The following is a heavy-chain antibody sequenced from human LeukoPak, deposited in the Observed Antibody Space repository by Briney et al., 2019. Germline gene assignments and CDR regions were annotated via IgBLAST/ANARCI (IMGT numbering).Heavy chain of an antibody. V-gene: IGHV1-2*02. Sequence: ASVKVSCKASGYTFTGYYMHWVRQAPGQGLEWMGWINPNSGGTNYAQKFQGRVTMTRDTSISTAYMELSRLRSDGTAVYYCARDPDITIFGVVKGGFDYWGQGTLVTVSS. CDR2: INPNSGGT. CDR1: GYTFTGYY. J-gene: IGHJ4*02. D-gene: IGHD3-3*01. CDR3: ARDPDITIFGVVKGGFDY.